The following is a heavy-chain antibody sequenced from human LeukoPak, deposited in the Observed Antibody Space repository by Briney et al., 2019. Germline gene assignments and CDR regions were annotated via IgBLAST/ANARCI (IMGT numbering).Heavy chain of an antibody. Sequence: SQTLSLXCTVSGGSISSGSYYWSWVRQSAGKGLEWIGYIYYSGITNYNPSLKSRVTISVDTSKNQFSLKLSSVTAADTAVYYCARVAAARDFDWFDPWGQGTLVTVSS. D-gene: IGHD6-6*01. V-gene: IGHV4-61*10. CDR2: IYYSGIT. J-gene: IGHJ5*02. CDR1: GGSISSGSYY. CDR3: ARVAAARDFDWFDP.